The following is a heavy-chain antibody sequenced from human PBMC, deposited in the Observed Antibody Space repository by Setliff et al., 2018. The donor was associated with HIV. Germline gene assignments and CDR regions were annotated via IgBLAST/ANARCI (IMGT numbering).Heavy chain of an antibody. CDR1: GDNFNNVA. CDR3: TNRGGSGTNVGNWFDP. D-gene: IGHD3-10*01. J-gene: IGHJ5*02. CDR2: ILPIFGAT. Sequence: RASVKVSCKASGDNFNNVAFNWVRQAPGQGLEWMGGILPIFGATDYAQKFQGRLTLTAVQSENSVYMELSSLRSDDTAVYYCTNRGGSGTNVGNWFDPWGQGTLVTVSS. V-gene: IGHV1-69*13.